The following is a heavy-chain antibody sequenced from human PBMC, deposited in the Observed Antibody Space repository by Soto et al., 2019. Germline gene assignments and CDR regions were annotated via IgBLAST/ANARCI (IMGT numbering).Heavy chain of an antibody. D-gene: IGHD3-10*01. Sequence: QVQLVQSGAEVKEPGDSVRVSCEASGYTFTAYYILWVRQAPGQGLEWMGWINPKFGDTTYAQDFQGRVSMTRDMSMSTVYMDLSRLTSDDTAIYYCARNMDYYYGPGSGNGHGFWGQGTTVTVFS. V-gene: IGHV1-2*02. CDR1: GYTFTAYY. CDR2: INPKFGDT. J-gene: IGHJ6*02. CDR3: ARNMDYYYGPGSGNGHGF.